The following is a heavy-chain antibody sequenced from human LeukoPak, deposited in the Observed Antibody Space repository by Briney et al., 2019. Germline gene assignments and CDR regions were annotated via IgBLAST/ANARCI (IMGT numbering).Heavy chain of an antibody. CDR1: GYTLTELS. Sequence: ASVKVSCKVSGYTLTELSMHWVRQAPGKGLEWMGGFDPEDGETIYAQKFQGRVTITADESTSTAYMELSSLRSEDTAVYYCARVVFGYSSSWYHRSYFDYWGQGTLVTVPS. CDR2: FDPEDGET. D-gene: IGHD6-13*01. CDR3: ARVVFGYSSSWYHRSYFDY. V-gene: IGHV1-24*01. J-gene: IGHJ4*02.